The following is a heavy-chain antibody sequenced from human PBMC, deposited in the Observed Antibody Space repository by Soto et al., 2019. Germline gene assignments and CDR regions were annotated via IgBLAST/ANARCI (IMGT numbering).Heavy chain of an antibody. J-gene: IGHJ4*02. CDR1: GGSISKYY. Sequence: QVQLQESGPGLVKPSETLSLTCTVSGGSISKYYWSWVRQPPGKGLEWIGYIYDSGSTNYNPSLKSRVTISVDTSKNQFSLRLTSVTAADTAVYYCAAAPRYWGQGTLVTVSS. CDR3: AAAPRY. CDR2: IYDSGST. D-gene: IGHD2-15*01. V-gene: IGHV4-59*01.